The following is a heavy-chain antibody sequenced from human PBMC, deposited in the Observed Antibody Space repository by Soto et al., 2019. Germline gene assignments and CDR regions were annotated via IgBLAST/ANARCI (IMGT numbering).Heavy chain of an antibody. Sequence: QMQLQESGPGLVRPSGTLSLTCAVSGGFTSTNNWWSWVRKTPGKGLEWIGDAYHSGSTKYNPSLKSRVSISVDKSKNQISLKLTSATAADTAVYYCARRPPSSYYGGGGTVDYWGQGTRVTVSS. CDR2: AYHSGST. CDR3: ARRPPSSYYGGGGTVDY. V-gene: IGHV4-4*02. J-gene: IGHJ4*02. D-gene: IGHD3-10*01. CDR1: GGFTSTNNW.